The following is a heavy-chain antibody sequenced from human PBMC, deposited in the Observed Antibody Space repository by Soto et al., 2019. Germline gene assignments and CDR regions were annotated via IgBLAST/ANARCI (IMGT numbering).Heavy chain of an antibody. V-gene: IGHV1-8*01. D-gene: IGHD3-3*01. J-gene: IGHJ3*02. CDR2: IIPNCGKI. CDR3: ARGRLRFLEWLDAFDI. CDR1: GDTFSSYG. Sequence: GASVTVSCQTSGDTFSSYGITWVRQAPGQGLEWMGWIIPNCGKIGYAQKFQGRVTMTRNNSISTAYMELSSLRSEDTAVYYCARGRLRFLEWLDAFDIWGQGTMVTVSS.